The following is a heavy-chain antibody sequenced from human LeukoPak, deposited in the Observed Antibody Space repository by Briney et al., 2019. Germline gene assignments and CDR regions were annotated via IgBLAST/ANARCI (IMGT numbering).Heavy chain of an antibody. V-gene: IGHV3-23*01. Sequence: GGSLRLSCAASGFTFSGYAMSWVRQAPGKGLEWVSAMSANGDSTYYVDSVRGRFTISRDNSENTLYLQMNSLRAEDTAVYYCAKVGDYSNYYDYWGQGTLVTVSS. CDR2: MSANGDST. CDR1: GFTFSGYA. D-gene: IGHD4-11*01. CDR3: AKVGDYSNYYDY. J-gene: IGHJ4*02.